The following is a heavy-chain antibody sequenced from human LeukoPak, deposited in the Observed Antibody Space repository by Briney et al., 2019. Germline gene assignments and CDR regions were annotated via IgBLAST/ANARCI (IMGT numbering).Heavy chain of an antibody. D-gene: IGHD3-16*01. CDR1: GFTFSSYS. Sequence: GGSLRLSCAASGFTFSSYSMNWVRQAPGKGLEWVSGISGSGDSTYYADSVKGRFTISRDKSKNTLYLHMNSLRAEDTAVYFCARQNFGSPRWFDPWGQGTLVTVSS. CDR3: ARQNFGSPRWFDP. J-gene: IGHJ5*02. V-gene: IGHV3-23*01. CDR2: ISGSGDST.